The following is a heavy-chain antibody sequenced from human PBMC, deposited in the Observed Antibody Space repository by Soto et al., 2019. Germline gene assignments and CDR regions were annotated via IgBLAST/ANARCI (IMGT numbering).Heavy chain of an antibody. CDR2: IIPILGIA. CDR1: GGTFSSYT. CDR3: ATKEGGYCSGGSCQNFDY. D-gene: IGHD2-15*01. Sequence: QVQLVQSGAEVKKPGSSVKVSCKASGGTFSSYTISWVRQAPGQGLEWMGRIIPILGIANYAQKFQGRVTITADKSTSTAYMELSRLRSEDTAVYYCATKEGGYCSGGSCQNFDYWGQGPRVTVSS. V-gene: IGHV1-69*02. J-gene: IGHJ4*02.